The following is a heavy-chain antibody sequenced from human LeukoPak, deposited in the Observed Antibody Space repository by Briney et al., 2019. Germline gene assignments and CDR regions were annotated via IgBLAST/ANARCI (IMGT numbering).Heavy chain of an antibody. CDR1: GYSISSGSY. Sequence: SETLSLTCAVSGYSISSGSYWGWVRQPPGEGLEWIGSIYHSGDTYYSPSLRSRLTISVDKFKNQFSLKLTSMTAADTAVYYCSRQGSRSWYGDFDYWGQGTPVTVSS. CDR2: IYHSGDT. D-gene: IGHD6-13*01. CDR3: SRQGSRSWYGDFDY. V-gene: IGHV4-38-2*01. J-gene: IGHJ4*02.